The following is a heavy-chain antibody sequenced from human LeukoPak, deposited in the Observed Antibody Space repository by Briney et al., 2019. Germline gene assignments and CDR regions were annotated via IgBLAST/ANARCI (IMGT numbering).Heavy chain of an antibody. V-gene: IGHV3-74*01. CDR1: GLTFSHYW. Sequence: PGGSLRLSCAASGLTFSHYWMHWVRQAPGKGLVWVSHVTGDGTNTRYADSVNGRFTISINNAKNTVYLQMNSLRAEDTAVYYCATTVEATGQSFYWGQGTLVSVSP. D-gene: IGHD1-1*01. CDR2: VTGDGTNT. J-gene: IGHJ4*02. CDR3: ATTVEATGQSFY.